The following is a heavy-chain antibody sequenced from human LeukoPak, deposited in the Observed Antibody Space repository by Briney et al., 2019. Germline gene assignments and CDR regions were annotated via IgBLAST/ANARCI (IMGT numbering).Heavy chain of an antibody. CDR2: INSDGSST. J-gene: IGHJ4*02. Sequence: PGGSLRLSCAASGFTFSSSWMHWVRQGPGKGLVWVSRINSDGSSTSYADSVKGRFTIPRDNAKNTLYLQMNSLRAEDTAIYYCARGPGTLAIDYWGQGTLVTVSS. D-gene: IGHD1-26*01. CDR3: ARGPGTLAIDY. V-gene: IGHV3-74*01. CDR1: GFTFSSSW.